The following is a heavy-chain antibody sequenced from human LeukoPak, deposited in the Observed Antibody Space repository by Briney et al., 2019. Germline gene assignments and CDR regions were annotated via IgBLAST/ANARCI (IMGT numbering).Heavy chain of an antibody. CDR2: MNPNSGNT. V-gene: IGHV1-8*03. D-gene: IGHD3-10*01. Sequence: ASVKVSCKASGYTFTSYDINWVRQATGQGLEWMGWMNPNSGNTGYAQKFQGRVTITRNTSISTAYMELSSLRSEDTAVYYCARDFMVRGADYYYYYMDVWGKGTTVTISS. J-gene: IGHJ6*03. CDR1: GYTFTSYD. CDR3: ARDFMVRGADYYYYYMDV.